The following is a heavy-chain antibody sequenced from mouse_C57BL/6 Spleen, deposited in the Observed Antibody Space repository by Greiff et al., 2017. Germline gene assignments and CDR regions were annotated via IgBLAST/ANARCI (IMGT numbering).Heavy chain of an antibody. CDR2: IYPGSGNN. CDR3: ARERGSYAMDY. Sequence: VKLPESGPELVKPGASVKISCKASGYSFTSYYIHWVKQRPGQGLEWIGWIYPGSGNNKYHEKFKGKATLTADTSSSTAYMQLSSLTSEDSAVYYWARERGSYAMDYWGQGTSVTVSS. V-gene: IGHV1-66*01. CDR1: GYSFTSYY. J-gene: IGHJ4*01.